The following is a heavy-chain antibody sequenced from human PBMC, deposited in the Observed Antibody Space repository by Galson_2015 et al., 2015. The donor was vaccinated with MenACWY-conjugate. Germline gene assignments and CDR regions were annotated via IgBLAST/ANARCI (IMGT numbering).Heavy chain of an antibody. CDR2: IDWDDGK. Sequence: PALVKPTQTLTLPCTFSGFSLSTSGMCVSWIRQPPGKALEWLARIDWDDGKYYSTSLKTRLTISKDTSKSQVVLTMTNMDPVDTATYYCARIPFGYSYGRHWYFDLWGRGTLVTVSS. J-gene: IGHJ2*01. D-gene: IGHD5-18*01. CDR3: ARIPFGYSYGRHWYFDL. V-gene: IGHV2-70*11. CDR1: GFSLSTSGMC.